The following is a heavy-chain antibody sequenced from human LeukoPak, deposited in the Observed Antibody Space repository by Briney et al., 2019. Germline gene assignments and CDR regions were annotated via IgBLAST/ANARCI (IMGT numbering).Heavy chain of an antibody. CDR3: ARGPSLRLAGNAFDY. D-gene: IGHD5-12*01. V-gene: IGHV3-53*01. CDR2: IFTSGGT. Sequence: PGGSLRLSCAASGFTFSSYSMNWVRQAPGKGLEWVSVIFTSGGTDYPDAVKGRFTISRDISKSTLYLQMNNLRAEDTAVYYCARGPSLRLAGNAFDYWGQGTPV. CDR1: GFTFSSYS. J-gene: IGHJ4*02.